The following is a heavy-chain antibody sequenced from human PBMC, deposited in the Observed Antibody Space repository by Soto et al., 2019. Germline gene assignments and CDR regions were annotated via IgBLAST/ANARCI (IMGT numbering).Heavy chain of an antibody. CDR1: GFTFSSYG. D-gene: IGHD3-3*01. Sequence: QVQLVESGGGVVQPGRSLRLSCAASGFTFSSYGMHWVRQAPGKGLEWVAVIWYDGSNKYYADSVKGRFTISRDNSKNTLYLQMNSLRAEDTAVYYCARGDASITIFGVVILRAFDIWGQGTMVTVSS. CDR2: IWYDGSNK. J-gene: IGHJ3*02. V-gene: IGHV3-33*01. CDR3: ARGDASITIFGVVILRAFDI.